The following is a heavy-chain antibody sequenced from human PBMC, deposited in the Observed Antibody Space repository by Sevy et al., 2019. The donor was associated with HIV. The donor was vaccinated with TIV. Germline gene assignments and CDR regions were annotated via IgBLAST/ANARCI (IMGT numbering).Heavy chain of an antibody. CDR3: ARAGGIVVVPAAIPY. CDR1: GYTFTSYG. D-gene: IGHD2-2*02. V-gene: IGHV1-18*01. CDR2: ISAYNGNT. J-gene: IGHJ4*02. Sequence: VSVKVSCKASGYTFTSYGISWVRQAPGQGLEWMGWISAYNGNTNYAQKLQGRVTMTTDTSTSTAYMELRGLRSDDTAVYYCARAGGIVVVPAAIPYWGQGTLVTVSS.